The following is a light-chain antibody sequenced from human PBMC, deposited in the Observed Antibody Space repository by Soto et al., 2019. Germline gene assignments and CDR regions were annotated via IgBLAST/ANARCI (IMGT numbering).Light chain of an antibody. J-gene: IGLJ2*01. CDR3: GTWDSSLSAVV. Sequence: QSVLTQPPSVSAAPGQKVTISCSGSSSNIGSNYVSWYQQLPGTAPKLLIYDSNKRPSGIPDRFSGSKSGTSATLGITGLRTGDEADYYCGTWDSSLSAVVFGGGTKLTVL. CDR2: DSN. CDR1: SSNIGSNY. V-gene: IGLV1-51*01.